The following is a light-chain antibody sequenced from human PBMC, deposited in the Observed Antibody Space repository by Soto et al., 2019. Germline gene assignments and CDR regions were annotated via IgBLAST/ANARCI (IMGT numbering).Light chain of an antibody. V-gene: IGKV3-11*01. CDR1: QSVSSY. Sequence: EIVLTQSPATLSLSPGERDTLSCRANQSVSSYLAWYQQKPGQAPRLLIYDASNRATGIPARFSGSGSGTDFTLTISSLEPEDFAVYYCQQRSNWPPFTFGPGTKVDIK. CDR3: QQRSNWPPFT. CDR2: DAS. J-gene: IGKJ3*01.